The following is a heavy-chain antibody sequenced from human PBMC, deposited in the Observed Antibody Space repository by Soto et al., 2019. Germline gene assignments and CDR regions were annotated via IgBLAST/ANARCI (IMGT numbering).Heavy chain of an antibody. CDR3: ARGGDIVVVPAANQFDY. D-gene: IGHD2-2*01. Sequence: PSETLSLTCAVYGGSFSGYYWSWIRQPPGKGLEWIGEINHSGSTNYNPSLKSRVTISVDTSKNQFSLKLSSVTAADTAVYYCARGGDIVVVPAANQFDYWGQGTLVTVSS. J-gene: IGHJ4*02. V-gene: IGHV4-34*01. CDR1: GGSFSGYY. CDR2: INHSGST.